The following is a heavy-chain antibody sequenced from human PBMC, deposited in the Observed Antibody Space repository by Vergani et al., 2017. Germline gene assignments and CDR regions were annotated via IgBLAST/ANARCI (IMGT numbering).Heavy chain of an antibody. J-gene: IGHJ3*02. Sequence: EVQLVQSGAEVKKPGESLKISCKGSGYSFTSYWIGWVRQMPGKGLEWMGIIYPGDSATRYSPSFQGQVTISADKSISTAYLQWSSLKASDTAMYYCARYLVVVPAAGPGVPNAFDIWGQGTMVTVSS. CDR3: ARYLVVVPAAGPGVPNAFDI. D-gene: IGHD2-2*01. CDR1: GYSFTSYW. CDR2: IYPGDSAT. V-gene: IGHV5-51*01.